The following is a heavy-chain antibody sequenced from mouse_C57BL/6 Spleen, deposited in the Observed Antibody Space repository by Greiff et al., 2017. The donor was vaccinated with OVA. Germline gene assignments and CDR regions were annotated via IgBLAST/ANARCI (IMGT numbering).Heavy chain of an antibody. D-gene: IGHD2-2*01. V-gene: IGHV1-5*01. CDR1: GYTFTSYW. CDR2: IYPGNSDT. J-gene: IGHJ2*01. Sequence: VQLQQSGTVLARPGASVKMSCKTSGYTFTSYWMHWVKQRPGQGLEWIGAIYPGNSDTSYNQKFKGKAKLTAVTSASTAYMELSSLTNEDSAVYYCTRGYGYDRGDYFDYWGQGTTLTVSS. CDR3: TRGYGYDRGDYFDY.